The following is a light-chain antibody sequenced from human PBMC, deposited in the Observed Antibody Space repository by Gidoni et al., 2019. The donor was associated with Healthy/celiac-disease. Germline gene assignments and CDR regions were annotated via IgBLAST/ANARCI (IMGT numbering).Light chain of an antibody. CDR2: AAS. Sequence: DIQMTQSPSSLSASVGDRVTITCQASQSISSYLNWYQQKPGKAPKLLIYAASSLQSGVPSRFSGSGSGTDFTLTISSLQPEDFATYYCQQSYSTPYTGGQGTKLEIK. V-gene: IGKV1-39*01. CDR3: QQSYSTPYT. J-gene: IGKJ2*01. CDR1: QSISSY.